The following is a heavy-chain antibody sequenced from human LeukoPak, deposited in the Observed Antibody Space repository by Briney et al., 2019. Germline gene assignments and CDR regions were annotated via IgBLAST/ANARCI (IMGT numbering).Heavy chain of an antibody. CDR1: GGSVNGYR. J-gene: IGHJ4*02. Sequence: SETLSLTCKVTGGSVNGYRWSWIRHTAGKGLEWIGRIYSEGIYNYNPSLESRLTMSVDTSMNQFSLRLNSVTAADTAVYYCGSSEVGTTTSTIDDFWGRGTLVTVSS. V-gene: IGHV4-4*07. CDR3: GSSEVGTTTSTIDDF. CDR2: IYSEGIY. D-gene: IGHD2/OR15-2a*01.